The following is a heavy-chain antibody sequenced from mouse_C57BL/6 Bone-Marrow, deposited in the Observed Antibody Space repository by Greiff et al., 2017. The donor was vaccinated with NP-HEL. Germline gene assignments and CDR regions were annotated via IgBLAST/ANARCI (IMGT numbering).Heavy chain of an antibody. CDR1: GYTFTDYN. Sequence: EVKLQESGPELVKPGASVKMSCKASGYTFTDYNMHWVKQSHGKSLEWIGYINPNNGGTSYNQKFKGKATLTVNKSSSTAYMELRSLTSEDSAVYYCAKSSYYYGTLYAMDYWGQGTSVTVSS. CDR3: AKSSYYYGTLYAMDY. D-gene: IGHD1-1*01. J-gene: IGHJ4*01. CDR2: INPNNGGT. V-gene: IGHV1-22*01.